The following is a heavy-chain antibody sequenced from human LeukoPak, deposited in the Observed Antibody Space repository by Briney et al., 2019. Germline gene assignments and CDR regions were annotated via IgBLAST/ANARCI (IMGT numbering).Heavy chain of an antibody. Sequence: GGSLRVSRAPSRLTGDNFAMRWSRQAPKKGLEWVSGINWNGGSTGYADSVKGRFTISRDNARNSLYLQMNSLRGEDTAFYYCARDRRRGDYYDTSGYKGGYFEHWGQGTLATVSS. CDR3: ARDRRRGDYYDTSGYKGGYFEH. CDR1: RLTGDNFA. CDR2: INWNGGST. J-gene: IGHJ4*02. V-gene: IGHV3-20*04. D-gene: IGHD3-22*01.